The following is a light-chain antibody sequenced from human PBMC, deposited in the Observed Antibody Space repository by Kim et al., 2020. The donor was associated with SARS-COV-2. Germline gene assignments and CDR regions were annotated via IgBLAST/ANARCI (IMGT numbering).Light chain of an antibody. CDR2: VAS. V-gene: IGKV1-39*01. CDR3: QQSYSFPYT. J-gene: IGKJ2*01. Sequence: SASVGDRVTTTCPATQSLSIYLNWYPQKPGKAPKVLIYVASSLQSGVPSRFSGSGSGTDFTLTISSLQPEDFATYYCQQSYSFPYTFGQGTKLEI. CDR1: QSLSIY.